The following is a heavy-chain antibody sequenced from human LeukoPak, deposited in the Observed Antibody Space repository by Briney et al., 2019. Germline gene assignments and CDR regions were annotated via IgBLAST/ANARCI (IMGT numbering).Heavy chain of an antibody. Sequence: ASVRVSCKVSGYTLTELSMHWVRQAPGKGLEWMGGFDPEDGETIYAQKFQGRVTMTEDTSTDTAYMELSSLRSEDTAVYYCATTRYNWNDKYYFDYWGQGTLVTVSS. D-gene: IGHD1-1*01. CDR2: FDPEDGET. J-gene: IGHJ4*02. CDR1: GYTLTELS. V-gene: IGHV1-24*01. CDR3: ATTRYNWNDKYYFDY.